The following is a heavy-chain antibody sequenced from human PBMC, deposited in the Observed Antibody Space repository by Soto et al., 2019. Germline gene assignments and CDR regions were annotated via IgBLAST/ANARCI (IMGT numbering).Heavy chain of an antibody. D-gene: IGHD4-17*01. J-gene: IGHJ3*02. CDR3: ARVTTVTTYDAFDI. CDR1: GGSISSGGYY. Sequence: QVQLQESGPGLVKPSQTLSLTCTVSGGSISSGGYYWSWIRQHPGKGLEWIGYIFYSGSTHYNPSLKSQVTISVDKSKNQFSLKLSPVPAADTAVYYCARVTTVTTYDAFDIWGQGTMVTVSS. CDR2: IFYSGST. V-gene: IGHV4-31*01.